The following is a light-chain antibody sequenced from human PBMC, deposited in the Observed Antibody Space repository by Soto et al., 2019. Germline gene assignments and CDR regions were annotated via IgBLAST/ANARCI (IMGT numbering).Light chain of an antibody. Sequence: QSALSQPASVSGSPGQSITISCTGTSSDVGGYNYVSWYQQHPGKAPKLIIYEVSHRPSGVSNRFSGSKTGNPAYLTISVLQADDEADYYCNSFTTSPTPYVFGTGTKRT. CDR3: NSFTTSPTPYV. CDR2: EVS. J-gene: IGLJ1*01. V-gene: IGLV2-14*03. CDR1: SSDVGGYNY.